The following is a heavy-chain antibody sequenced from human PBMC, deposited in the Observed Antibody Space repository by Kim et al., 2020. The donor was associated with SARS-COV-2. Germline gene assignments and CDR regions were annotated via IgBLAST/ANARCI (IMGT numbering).Heavy chain of an antibody. V-gene: IGHV3-30*04. CDR2: ISYDGSNK. Sequence: GGSLRLSCAASGFTFSSYAMHWVRQAPGKGLEWVAVISYDGSNKYYADSVKGRFTISRDNSKNTLYLQMNSLRAEDTAVYYCARVYEGSRLLFPYYYYYYGMDVWGQGTTVTVSS. CDR1: GFTFSSYA. D-gene: IGHD2-21*02. J-gene: IGHJ6*02. CDR3: ARVYEGSRLLFPYYYYYYGMDV.